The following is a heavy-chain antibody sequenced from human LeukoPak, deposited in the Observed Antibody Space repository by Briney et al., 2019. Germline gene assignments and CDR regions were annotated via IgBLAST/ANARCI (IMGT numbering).Heavy chain of an antibody. CDR2: INPNSGGT. CDR1: GYTFNGYY. D-gene: IGHD3-22*01. CDR3: ARDERYDSSGYPFDY. Sequence: ASVKVSCKSSGYTFNGYYMHWVRQAPGQGLEWMGWINPNSGGTNYAQKFQGRVTMTRDTSISTAYMELSRLRSDDTAVYYCARDERYDSSGYPFDYWGQGTLVTVSS. V-gene: IGHV1-2*02. J-gene: IGHJ4*02.